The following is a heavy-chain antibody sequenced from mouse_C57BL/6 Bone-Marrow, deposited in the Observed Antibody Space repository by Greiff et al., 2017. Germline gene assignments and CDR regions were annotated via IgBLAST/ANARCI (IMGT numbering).Heavy chain of an antibody. D-gene: IGHD2-4*01. J-gene: IGHJ4*01. CDR2: IYPGSGNT. CDR1: GYTFTDYY. V-gene: IGHV1-76*01. CDR3: ARSYDYGYAMDY. Sequence: QVQLQQSGAELVRPGASVKLSCKASGYTFTDYYINWVKQRPGQGLEWIARIYPGSGNTYYNEKFKGKATLTAEKSSSTAYMQLSSLTSEDSAVYFCARSYDYGYAMDYWGQGTSVTVSS.